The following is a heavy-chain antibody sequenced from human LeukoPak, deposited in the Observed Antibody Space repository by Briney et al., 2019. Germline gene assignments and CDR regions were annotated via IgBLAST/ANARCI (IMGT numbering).Heavy chain of an antibody. CDR2: VYFSGIT. J-gene: IGHJ4*02. CDR3: ARGRRGTSGTSDFDY. V-gene: IGHV4-4*09. CDR1: DDSIRTHY. Sequence: SETLSLTCTVSDDSIRTHYWSWIRQPPGKGLECIGYVYFSGITNYNPSLKSRVTMSVDTSKNQLSLKLSSVTAADTAVYYCARGRRGTSGTSDFDYWGQGTLVTVSS. D-gene: IGHD2-2*01.